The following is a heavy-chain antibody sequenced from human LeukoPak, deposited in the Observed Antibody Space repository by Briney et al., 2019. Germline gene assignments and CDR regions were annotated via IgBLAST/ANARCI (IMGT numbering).Heavy chain of an antibody. J-gene: IGHJ4*02. Sequence: SETLSLTCSVSGGSISSFFWSWIRQPPGKGLEWIGSMHYSGDSKYNPSLKSRVSLSIDTSKQQFSLRLSSVTAADTAVYYCARDLELERNRWNYFESWGQGTLVTVSS. CDR1: GGSISSFF. V-gene: IGHV4-59*01. D-gene: IGHD1-1*01. CDR2: MHYSGDS. CDR3: ARDLELERNRWNYFES.